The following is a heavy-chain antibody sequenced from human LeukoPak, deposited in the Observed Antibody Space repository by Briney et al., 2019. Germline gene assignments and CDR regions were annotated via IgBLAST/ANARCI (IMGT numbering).Heavy chain of an antibody. V-gene: IGHV4-4*07. Sequence: SETLSLTCSVSGGSINRWFWSWIRQPAGKGLEWIGRFQSSGSIIYNHSLRSRVTMSVDTSTNQFFLRLTSVTAADTAVYYCGTGSGDLDHWGQGTPVTVSS. CDR2: FQSSGSI. J-gene: IGHJ4*02. D-gene: IGHD3-10*01. CDR1: GGSINRWF. CDR3: GTGSGDLDH.